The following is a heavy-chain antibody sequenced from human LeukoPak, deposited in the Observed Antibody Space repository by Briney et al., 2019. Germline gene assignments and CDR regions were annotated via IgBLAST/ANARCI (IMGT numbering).Heavy chain of an antibody. CDR2: ISASGGGT. CDR3: AKEVTPGALLYGPFDY. D-gene: IGHD4-23*01. Sequence: QSGGSLRLSCAASEFIFSSYGMSWVRQAPGKGLEWVSAISASGGGTYYADSVKGRFTISRDNSRNTLYLHMNSLRAEDTAIYYCAKEVTPGALLYGPFDYWGHGTLVTVSS. CDR1: EFIFSSYG. V-gene: IGHV3-23*01. J-gene: IGHJ4*01.